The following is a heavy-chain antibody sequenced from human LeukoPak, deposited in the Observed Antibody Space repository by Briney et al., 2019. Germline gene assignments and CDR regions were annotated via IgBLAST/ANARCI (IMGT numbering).Heavy chain of an antibody. D-gene: IGHD3-9*01. V-gene: IGHV3-66*01. CDR2: IYSGGST. Sequence: GGSLRLSCEASGFTFTTYSMNWVRQAPGKGLEWVSVIYSGGSTYYADSVKGRFTISRDNSKNTLYLQMNSLRVEDTAVYYCALGLVTDYWGQGTLVTVSS. J-gene: IGHJ4*02. CDR3: ALGLVTDY. CDR1: GFTFTTYS.